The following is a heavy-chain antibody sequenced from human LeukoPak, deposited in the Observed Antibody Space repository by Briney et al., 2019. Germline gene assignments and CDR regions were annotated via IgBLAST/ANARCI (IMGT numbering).Heavy chain of an antibody. CDR3: ARVMMTTVPYYYGMDV. D-gene: IGHD4-17*01. CDR1: GGTFSSYA. Sequence: GASVKVSCKACGGTFSSYAISWVRQAPGQGLEWVGRIIPILGIANYAQKFQGRVTITADKSTSTAYMELSSLRSEDTAVYYCARVMMTTVPYYYGMDVWGQGTTVTVSS. CDR2: IIPILGIA. V-gene: IGHV1-69*04. J-gene: IGHJ6*02.